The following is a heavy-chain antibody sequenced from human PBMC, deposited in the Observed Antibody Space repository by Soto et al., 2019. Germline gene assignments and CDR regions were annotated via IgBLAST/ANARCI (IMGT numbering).Heavy chain of an antibody. CDR1: GGSFSGYY. CDR3: ARGAWTFDL. CDR2: INHSGST. D-gene: IGHD5-12*01. J-gene: IGHJ2*01. Sequence: QVQLQQWGAGLLKPSETLSLTCAVYGGSFSGYYWSWIRQPPGKGLEWIGEINHSGSTNYNPSLKSRVTISVDTSMNQFSLKLSSVTAADTAVYYCARGAWTFDLWGRGTLVTVSS. V-gene: IGHV4-34*01.